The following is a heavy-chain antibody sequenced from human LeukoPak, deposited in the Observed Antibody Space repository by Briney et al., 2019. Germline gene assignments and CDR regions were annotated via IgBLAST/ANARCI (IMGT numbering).Heavy chain of an antibody. J-gene: IGHJ4*02. V-gene: IGHV3-23*01. CDR2: ITGGGDSI. Sequence: GGSLRLSCAASGFTFSRFPMSWLRQAPGKVLEWVSAITGGGDSIYYADSVKGRFTISRDNSKNTLYLQMNTLRAEDRAVYYCAKENPVGGTNYFDYWGQGTLVTVAS. CDR3: AKENPVGGTNYFDY. CDR1: GFTFSRFP. D-gene: IGHD1-26*01.